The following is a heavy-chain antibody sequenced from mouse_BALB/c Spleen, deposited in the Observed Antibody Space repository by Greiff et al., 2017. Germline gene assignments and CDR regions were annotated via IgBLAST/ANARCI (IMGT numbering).Heavy chain of an antibody. Sequence: VQLQQPGAELVKPGASVKLSCKASGYTFTSYWMHWVKQRPGQGLEWIGEINPSNGRTNYNEKFKSKATLTVDKSSSTAYMQLSSLTSEDSAVYYCARSGDYDEETWFAYWGQGTLVTVSA. CDR3: ARSGDYDEETWFAY. CDR1: GYTFTSYW. D-gene: IGHD2-4*01. V-gene: IGHV1S81*02. CDR2: INPSNGRT. J-gene: IGHJ3*01.